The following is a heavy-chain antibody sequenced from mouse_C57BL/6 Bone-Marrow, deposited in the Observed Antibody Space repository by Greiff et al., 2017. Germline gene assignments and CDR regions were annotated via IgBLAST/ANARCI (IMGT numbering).Heavy chain of an antibody. CDR2: ISNGGGST. Sequence: EVQLVKSGGGLVQPGGSLKLSCAASGFTFSDYYMYWVRQTPEKRLEWVAYISNGGGSTYYPDTVKGRFTISRDNAKNTLYLQMSRLKSEDTAMYYCARHVRITTVVDHAMDYWGQGTSVTVSS. CDR1: GFTFSDYY. V-gene: IGHV5-12*01. D-gene: IGHD1-1*01. CDR3: ARHVRITTVVDHAMDY. J-gene: IGHJ4*01.